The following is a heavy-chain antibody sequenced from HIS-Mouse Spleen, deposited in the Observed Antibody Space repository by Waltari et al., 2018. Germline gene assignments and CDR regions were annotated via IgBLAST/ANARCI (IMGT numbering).Heavy chain of an antibody. Sequence: QVQLVQSGAEVKKPGASVKVSCKASGGTFISYAISWVRQAPGQGLEWMGRIIPILGIANYAQKFQGRVTITADKSTSTAYMELSSLRSEDTAVYYCARDALVAAAGFDYWGQGTLVTVSS. D-gene: IGHD6-13*01. V-gene: IGHV1-69*04. CDR2: IIPILGIA. J-gene: IGHJ4*02. CDR1: GGTFISYA. CDR3: ARDALVAAAGFDY.